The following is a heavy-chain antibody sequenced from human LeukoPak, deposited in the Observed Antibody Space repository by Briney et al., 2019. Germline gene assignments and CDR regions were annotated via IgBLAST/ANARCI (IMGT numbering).Heavy chain of an antibody. J-gene: IGHJ4*02. D-gene: IGHD3-16*01. Sequence: GGSLRLSCAASRFTFSNYWMSWVRQAPGKGLEWVAHIKYDGSEKYYVDSVKGRFTISRDNAKNSLYLQMNSLRAEDTAVYYCARGGGGSLDYWGQGTLVTVSS. V-gene: IGHV3-7*02. CDR3: ARGGGGSLDY. CDR1: RFTFSNYW. CDR2: IKYDGSEK.